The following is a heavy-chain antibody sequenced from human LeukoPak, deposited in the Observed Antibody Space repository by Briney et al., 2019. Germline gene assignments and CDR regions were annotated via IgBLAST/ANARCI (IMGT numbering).Heavy chain of an antibody. CDR2: IIPIFGTA. CDR3: ARVPYEGYNWNDGIAFDI. CDR1: GGTFSSYA. V-gene: IGHV1-69*01. Sequence: SVKVSCKASGGTFSSYAISWVRQAPGQGLEWMGGIIPIFGTANYAQKFQGRVTITADESTSTAYMELSSLRSEDTAVYYRARVPYEGYNWNDGIAFDIWGQGTMVTVSS. J-gene: IGHJ3*02. D-gene: IGHD1-20*01.